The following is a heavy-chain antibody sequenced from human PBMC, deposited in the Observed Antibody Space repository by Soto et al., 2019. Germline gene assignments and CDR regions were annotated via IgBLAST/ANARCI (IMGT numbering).Heavy chain of an antibody. CDR3: AGHDYDFWSGQKAYYYYYMDV. D-gene: IGHD3-3*01. V-gene: IGHV3-48*01. J-gene: IGHJ6*03. CDR1: GFTFSSYT. Sequence: GGSLRLSCAASGFTFSSYTMHWVRQAPGKGLEYVSYISSSSSTIYYADTVKGRFTISRDNAKNSLYLQMNSLRAEDTAVYYCAGHDYDFWSGQKAYYYYYMDVWGKGTTVTVSS. CDR2: ISSSSSTI.